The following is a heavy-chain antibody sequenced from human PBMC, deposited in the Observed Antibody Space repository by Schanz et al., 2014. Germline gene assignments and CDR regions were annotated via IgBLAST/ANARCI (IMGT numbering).Heavy chain of an antibody. J-gene: IGHJ4*02. Sequence: QVHLVESGGGVVQPGGSLRLSCAASGFTFRTYGMHWVRQAPGKGMEWVAFIRYDGSKIYYADSVKGRFTISRDNPKTTLSLQMNSLRVEDTAVSYCARDLAFGGVYDRHSDSWGQGTLVTVSS. D-gene: IGHD3-16*01. CDR2: IRYDGSKI. V-gene: IGHV3-30*02. CDR1: GFTFRTYG. CDR3: ARDLAFGGVYDRHSDS.